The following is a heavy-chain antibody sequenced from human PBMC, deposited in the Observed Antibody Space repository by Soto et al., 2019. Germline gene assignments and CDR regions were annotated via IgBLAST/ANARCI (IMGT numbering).Heavy chain of an antibody. J-gene: IGHJ4*02. CDR2: INRDGGER. Sequence: GGSLRLSCAASGFSFSNYWMAWVRQAPGKGLEWVANINRDGGERYHADSVRGRLTIFRDNSENSLYLQMNRLRAEDTAVYYCARTEYSSSPFDYWGQGTLVTVSS. D-gene: IGHD6-6*01. CDR1: GFSFSNYW. V-gene: IGHV3-7*03. CDR3: ARTEYSSSPFDY.